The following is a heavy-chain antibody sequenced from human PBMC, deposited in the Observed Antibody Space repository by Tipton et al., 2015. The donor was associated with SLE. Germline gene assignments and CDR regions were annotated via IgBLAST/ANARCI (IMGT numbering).Heavy chain of an antibody. D-gene: IGHD6-19*01. V-gene: IGHV4-39*07. CDR1: GGSISSGGYY. CDR3: ARASIAVAENDAFDI. J-gene: IGHJ3*02. CDR2: IYYSGST. Sequence: TLSLTCTVSGGSISSGGYYWSWIRQPPGKGLEWIGSIYYSGSTYYNPSLKSRVTISVDTSKNQFSLKLSSVTAADTAVYYCARASIAVAENDAFDIWGQGTMVTVSS.